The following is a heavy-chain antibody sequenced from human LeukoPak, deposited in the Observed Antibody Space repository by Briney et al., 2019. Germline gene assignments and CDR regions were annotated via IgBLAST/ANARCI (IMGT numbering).Heavy chain of an antibody. D-gene: IGHD2-2*01. CDR3: ARRHLVPAAIVWFDP. V-gene: IGHV4-39*01. CDR2: IYYSGST. J-gene: IGHJ5*02. CDR1: AGSISSTNHY. Sequence: SETLSLTCTISAGSISSTNHYWGWTRQPPGKGLEWIGNIYYSGSTYYNPSLKSRVTISVDTSKNQFSLKLSSVTAADTAVYYCARRHLVPAAIVWFDPWGQGTLVTVSS.